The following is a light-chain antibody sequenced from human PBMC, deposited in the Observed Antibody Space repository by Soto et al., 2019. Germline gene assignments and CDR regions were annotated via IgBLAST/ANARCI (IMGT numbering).Light chain of an antibody. CDR1: QSVGSSF. J-gene: IGKJ5*01. CDR2: GAS. Sequence: EIVLTQSPGTLSLSPGERATLSCRASQSVGSSFLAWYQQKPSQAPRLLIYGASSRATGIPDRFSGSGSGTDFTLTISRLEPEDFAVYYCQQYGTSPPITFGQGTRLEIK. V-gene: IGKV3-20*01. CDR3: QQYGTSPPIT.